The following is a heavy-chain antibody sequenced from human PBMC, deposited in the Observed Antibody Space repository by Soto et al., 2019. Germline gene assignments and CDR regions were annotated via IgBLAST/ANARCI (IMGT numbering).Heavy chain of an antibody. CDR2: IYYSGST. D-gene: IGHD4-17*01. CDR3: ARHPTTVTHS. J-gene: IGHJ4*02. CDR1: GGSISSSSYY. V-gene: IGHV4-39*01. Sequence: SETLSLTCTVSGGSISSSSYYWGWIRQPPGKGLKWIGSIYYSGSTYYNPSLKSRVTISVDTSKNQFSLKLSSVTAADTAAYYCARHPTTVTHSWSQGTLVTVSS.